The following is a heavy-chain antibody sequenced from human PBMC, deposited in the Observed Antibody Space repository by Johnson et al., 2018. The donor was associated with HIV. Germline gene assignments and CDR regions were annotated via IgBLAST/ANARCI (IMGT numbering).Heavy chain of an antibody. D-gene: IGHD3-10*01. V-gene: IGHV3-15*01. J-gene: IGHJ3*02. CDR3: ARDRGGPVRDDAFDI. CDR2: IKSKTDGGTT. Sequence: VQLVESGGGLVQPGGSLRLSCAASGFTFSNAWMSWVRQAPGKGLEWVGRIKSKTDGGTTDYAAPVKGRFTISRDDSKNTLYLQMNSLKTDDTAVYYCARDRGGPVRDDAFDIWGQGTMVTVSS. CDR1: GFTFSNAW.